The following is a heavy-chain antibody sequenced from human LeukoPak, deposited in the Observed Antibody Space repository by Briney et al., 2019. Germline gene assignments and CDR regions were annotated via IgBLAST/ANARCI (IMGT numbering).Heavy chain of an antibody. J-gene: IGHJ4*02. Sequence: SETLSLTCAVYGGSFSGYYWSWIRQPPGKGLEWIGEINHSGSTYYNPSLKSRVTISVDTSKNQFSLKLSSVTAADTAVYYCARAGNPEWLSAMEVRGVIDYWGQGTLVTVSS. CDR1: GGSFSGYY. CDR2: INHSGST. D-gene: IGHD3-10*01. V-gene: IGHV4-34*01. CDR3: ARAGNPEWLSAMEVRGVIDY.